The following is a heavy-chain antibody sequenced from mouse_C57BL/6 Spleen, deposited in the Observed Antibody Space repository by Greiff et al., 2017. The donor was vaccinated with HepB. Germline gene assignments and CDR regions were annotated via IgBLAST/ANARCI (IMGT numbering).Heavy chain of an antibody. Sequence: EVQGVESGGGLVKPGGSLKLSCAASGFTFSDYGMHWVRQAPEKGLEWVAYISSGSSTIYYADTVKGRFTISRDNAKNNLFLQMTRLRSEEAAMYHCARGGLRHYYAMDDWGQGTSVTVSS. J-gene: IGHJ4*01. CDR2: ISSGSSTI. D-gene: IGHD2-4*01. V-gene: IGHV5-17*01. CDR3: ARGGLRHYYAMDD. CDR1: GFTFSDYG.